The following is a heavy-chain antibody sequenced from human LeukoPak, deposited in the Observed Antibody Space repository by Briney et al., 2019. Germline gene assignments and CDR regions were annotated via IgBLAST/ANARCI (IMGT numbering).Heavy chain of an antibody. J-gene: IGHJ4*02. V-gene: IGHV7-4-1*02. CDR1: GYTFTSYA. CDR3: ARDYYTVTTTEFDY. CDR2: INTNTGNP. D-gene: IGHD4-17*01. Sequence: ASVKVSCKASGYTFTSYAMNWVRQAPGQGLEWMGWINTNTGNPTYAQGFTGRFVFSLDTSVSTAYLQISSLKAEDTAVYYCARDYYTVTTTEFDYWGQGTLVTVSS.